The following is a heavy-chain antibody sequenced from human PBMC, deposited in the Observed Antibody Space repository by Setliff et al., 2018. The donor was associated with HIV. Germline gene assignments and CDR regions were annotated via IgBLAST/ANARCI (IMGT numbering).Heavy chain of an antibody. CDR3: ARVVDADYLDY. Sequence: LSLTCTVSGGSIRSSSSYWGWIRQPPGKGLEWIGIIYYSGSTYYKPSLKSRVTISVDTSKNQFSLKLNSVTAADTAMYYCARVVDADYLDYWGQGTPGTAPQ. V-gene: IGHV4-39*01. CDR2: IYYSGST. CDR1: GGSIRSSSSY. J-gene: IGHJ4*02. D-gene: IGHD2-15*01.